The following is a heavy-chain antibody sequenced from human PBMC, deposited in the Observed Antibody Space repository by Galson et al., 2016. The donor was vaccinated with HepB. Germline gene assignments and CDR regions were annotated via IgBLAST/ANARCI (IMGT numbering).Heavy chain of an antibody. J-gene: IGHJ4*02. D-gene: IGHD3/OR15-3a*01. V-gene: IGHV4-31*03. CDR3: ARYGSWTGFDY. CDR2: ISPSGRT. CDR1: SGTISITGYF. Sequence: LSLTCTVSSGTISITGYFWSWIRQHPVRGLEWIGYISPSGRTYFNPSLKSRITISVDTSKNQFSLDLRSVTAADTAVYFCARYGSWTGFDYWGQGTLVTVSS.